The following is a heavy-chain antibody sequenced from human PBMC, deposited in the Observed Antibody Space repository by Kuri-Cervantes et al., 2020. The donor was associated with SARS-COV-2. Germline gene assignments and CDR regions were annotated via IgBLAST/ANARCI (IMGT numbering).Heavy chain of an antibody. CDR3: ASLGDSSGYYLHYYYYYMDV. Sequence: GSLRLSCAVSGYSISSGYYWGWIRQPPGKGLEWIGSIYHSGSTYYNTSLKSRVTISVDTSKNQFSLKLSSVTAADTAVYYCASLGDSSGYYLHYYYYYMDVWGKGTTVTVSS. V-gene: IGHV4-38-2*01. D-gene: IGHD3-22*01. J-gene: IGHJ6*03. CDR2: IYHSGST. CDR1: GYSISSGYY.